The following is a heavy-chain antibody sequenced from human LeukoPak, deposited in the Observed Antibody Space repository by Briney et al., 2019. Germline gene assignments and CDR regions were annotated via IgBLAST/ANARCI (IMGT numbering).Heavy chain of an antibody. J-gene: IGHJ6*03. CDR3: AREGSYYDILTGIPDYYYYMDV. D-gene: IGHD3-9*01. V-gene: IGHV1-18*01. Sequence: ASVKVSCKASGYTFSSYGINWVRQAPGQGLEWMGWISAYNGNTNYAQKLQGRVTMTTDTSTSTVYMELRSLRSDDTAVYYCAREGSYYDILTGIPDYYYYMDVWGKGTTVTISS. CDR2: ISAYNGNT. CDR1: GYTFSSYG.